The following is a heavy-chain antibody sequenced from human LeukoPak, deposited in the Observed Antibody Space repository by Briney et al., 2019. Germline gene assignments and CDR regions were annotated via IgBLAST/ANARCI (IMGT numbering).Heavy chain of an antibody. J-gene: IGHJ6*02. V-gene: IGHV4-59*08. CDR1: GGSISSYY. Sequence: PSETLSLTCTVSGGSISSYYWSWIRQPPGKGLEWIGYIYYSGSTNYNPSLKSRVTISVDTSKNQFSLKLSSVTAADTAVYYCARRNPVGYYYGMDVWGRGTTVTVSS. CDR2: IYYSGST. D-gene: IGHD1-26*01. CDR3: ARRNPVGYYYGMDV.